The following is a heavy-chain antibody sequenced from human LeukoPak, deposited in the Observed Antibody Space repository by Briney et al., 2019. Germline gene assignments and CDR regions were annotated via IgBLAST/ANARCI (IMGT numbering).Heavy chain of an antibody. CDR2: IYADGSP. Sequence: SETLSPTCTVSGGSVSSENSYWNWIRQPAGKGLEWIGRIYADGSPTYNPSLKSRVTISVDTSKNQFSLRLTSMTAADTAVYYCARGYYYRGWGQGTLVTVSS. J-gene: IGHJ4*02. CDR1: GGSVSSENSY. D-gene: IGHD3-10*01. CDR3: ARGYYYRG. V-gene: IGHV4-61*02.